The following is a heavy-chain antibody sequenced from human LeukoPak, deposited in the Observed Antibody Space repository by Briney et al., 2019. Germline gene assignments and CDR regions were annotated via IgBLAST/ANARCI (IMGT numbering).Heavy chain of an antibody. J-gene: IGHJ4*02. CDR1: GGSISSYY. Sequence: PSETLSLTCTVSGGSISSYYWSWIRQPPGKGLEWIGYIYYSGSTNYNSSLKSRVTISVDTSKNQFSLKLSSVTAADTAVYYCARTPYSSSWVPFDYWGQGTLVTVSS. V-gene: IGHV4-59*01. D-gene: IGHD6-6*01. CDR2: IYYSGST. CDR3: ARTPYSSSWVPFDY.